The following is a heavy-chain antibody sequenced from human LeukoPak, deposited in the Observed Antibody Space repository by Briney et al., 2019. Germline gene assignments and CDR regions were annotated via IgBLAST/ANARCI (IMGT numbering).Heavy chain of an antibody. V-gene: IGHV4-34*01. CDR3: ARGRYNWNYYFDY. D-gene: IGHD1-7*01. J-gene: IGHJ4*02. Sequence: SETLSHTCAVYGGSFSGYYWSWIRQPPGKGLEWIGEINHSGSTNYNPSLKSRVTISVDTSKNQFSLKLSSVTAADTAVYYCARGRYNWNYYFDYWGQGTLVTVSS. CDR2: INHSGST. CDR1: GGSFSGYY.